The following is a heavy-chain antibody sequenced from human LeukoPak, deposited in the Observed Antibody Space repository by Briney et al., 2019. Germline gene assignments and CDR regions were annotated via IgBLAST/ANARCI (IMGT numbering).Heavy chain of an antibody. Sequence: GGSLRLSCAASGFTFNSYPMSWVRQAPWERLQWVSGISDSGGNTYYADSVRGRFTISRDNSKNTLYLQMNSLRAEDTAVYYCAKEGTYYYDSSGYFFLDPCYFDYWGQGTLVTVSS. CDR1: GFTFNSYP. D-gene: IGHD3-22*01. V-gene: IGHV3-23*01. CDR2: ISDSGGNT. CDR3: AKEGTYYYDSSGYFFLDPCYFDY. J-gene: IGHJ4*02.